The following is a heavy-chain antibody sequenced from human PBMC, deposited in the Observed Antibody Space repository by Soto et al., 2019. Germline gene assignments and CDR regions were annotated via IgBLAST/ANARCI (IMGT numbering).Heavy chain of an antibody. Sequence: QVQLQESGPGLVKPSQTLSLTCTVSGGSISSGGYYWSWIRQHPGKGLEWIGYIYYSGSTYYNPYLKRRVTISVDTSKSQFPLTLSSVTATDTAVYYCARGGRRSPGIDVWGQGTTVTVSS. V-gene: IGHV4-31*03. CDR2: IYYSGST. J-gene: IGHJ6*02. CDR3: ARGGRRSPGIDV. CDR1: GGSISSGGYY.